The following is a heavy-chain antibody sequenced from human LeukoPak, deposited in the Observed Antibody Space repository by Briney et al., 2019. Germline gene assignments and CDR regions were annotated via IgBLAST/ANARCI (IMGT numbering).Heavy chain of an antibody. J-gene: IGHJ4*02. Sequence: VGSLRLSCAASGFTFSNYAMSWVRQAPGKGLEWVSSISGSGFTYYADSVKGRFTISRDNSKNTLYLQMNSLRAADTAVYYCAKEHGYDSSASFDYWGQGTLVTVSS. CDR2: ISGSGFT. D-gene: IGHD3-22*01. CDR3: AKEHGYDSSASFDY. CDR1: GFTFSNYA. V-gene: IGHV3-23*01.